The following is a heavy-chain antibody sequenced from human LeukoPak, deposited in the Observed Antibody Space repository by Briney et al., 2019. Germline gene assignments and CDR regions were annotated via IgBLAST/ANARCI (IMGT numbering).Heavy chain of an antibody. J-gene: IGHJ4*02. D-gene: IGHD3-10*01. CDR2: INNDGTGT. CDR1: GFTFSNYW. V-gene: IGHV3-74*01. Sequence: GGSLRLSCAASGFTFSNYWMHWVRQAPGKGLVWVSRINNDGTGTSYADSVKGRFIISRDNAKNTLYLQMNSLRVEDTAVYYCARGLRGPDYWGQGTPVTVSS. CDR3: ARGLRGPDY.